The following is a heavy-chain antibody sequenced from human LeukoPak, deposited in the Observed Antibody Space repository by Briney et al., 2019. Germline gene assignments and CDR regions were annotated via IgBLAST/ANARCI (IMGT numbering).Heavy chain of an antibody. Sequence: ASVKVSCKASGYTFTSYDINWVRQATGQGLEWMGWMNPNSGNTGYAQKFQGRVTITRNTSMSTAYMELSSLRSEDTAVHYCARVGSGWKHYFDYWGQGTLVTVSS. J-gene: IGHJ4*02. CDR2: MNPNSGNT. CDR1: GYTFTSYD. D-gene: IGHD6-19*01. CDR3: ARVGSGWKHYFDY. V-gene: IGHV1-8*03.